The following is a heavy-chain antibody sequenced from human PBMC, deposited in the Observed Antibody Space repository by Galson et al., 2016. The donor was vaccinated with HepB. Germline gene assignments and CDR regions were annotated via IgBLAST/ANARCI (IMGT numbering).Heavy chain of an antibody. D-gene: IGHD2-8*01. V-gene: IGHV1-69*04. CDR1: GVTFNRFG. J-gene: IGHJ4*02. CDR3: VRDPNGLGILPFYFDS. Sequence: SVKVSCKASGVTFNRFGINWVRQAPGQGLEWMGRIIPIFKMANYPQNFQGRVSITADKSTTTVYMELSSLTFEDTAVYYCVRDPNGLGILPFYFDSWGQGTLVTVSS. CDR2: IIPIFKMA.